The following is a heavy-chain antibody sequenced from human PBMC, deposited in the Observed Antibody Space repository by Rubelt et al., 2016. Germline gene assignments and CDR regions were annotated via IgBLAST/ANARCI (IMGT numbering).Heavy chain of an antibody. D-gene: IGHD6-13*01. V-gene: IGHV3-23*04. CDR2: ISGSGAST. Sequence: EVQLVESGGDLVKPGGSLRLSCAASGFTFSSYAMSWVRQAPGKGLEWVSAISGSGASTYYADSVKGRFTVSRDNAKNLLFLQMNGLRVEDTAVYYCAKGSTWGGMAVADTWGQGTLVTVSS. J-gene: IGHJ4*02. CDR3: AKGSTWGGMAVADT. CDR1: GFTFSSYA.